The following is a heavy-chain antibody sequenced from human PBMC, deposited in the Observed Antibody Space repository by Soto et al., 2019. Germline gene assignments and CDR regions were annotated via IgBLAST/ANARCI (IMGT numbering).Heavy chain of an antibody. D-gene: IGHD3-16*01. CDR1: GGSISSSSYY. J-gene: IGHJ6*03. Sequence: SETLSLTCTVSGGSISSSSYYWGWIRQPPGKGLEWIGSIYYSGSTYYNPSLKSRVTISVDTSKNQFSLKLSSVTAADTAVYYCARRGNYVYMDVWGKGTTVTVSS. CDR2: IYYSGST. CDR3: ARRGNYVYMDV. V-gene: IGHV4-39*01.